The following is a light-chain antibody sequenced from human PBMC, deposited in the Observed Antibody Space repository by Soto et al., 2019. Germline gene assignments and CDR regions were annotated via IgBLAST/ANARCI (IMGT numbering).Light chain of an antibody. Sequence: AVRMTQSPSSFSASTGDRVTITCRASQGISSYLAWYQQKPGKAPKLLIYAASTLQSGVPSRFSGSGSDTHFTRIISCLQSEDFATYCCQQYYSNPLSCGGGTKVEIK. V-gene: IGKV1-8*01. CDR3: QQYYSNPLS. J-gene: IGKJ4*01. CDR2: AAS. CDR1: QGISSY.